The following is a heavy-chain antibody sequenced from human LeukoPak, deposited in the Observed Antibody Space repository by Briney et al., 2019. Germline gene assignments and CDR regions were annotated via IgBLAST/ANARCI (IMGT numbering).Heavy chain of an antibody. CDR2: IYSSVT. D-gene: IGHD4/OR15-4a*01. Sequence: PGGPLRLSCTVSGFTVSSNSMSWVRQAPGKGLEWVSFIYSSVTHYSDSVKGRFTISRDNSKNTLYLQMNSLRAEDTAVYYCVRRAGAYSHPYDYWGQGTLVTVSS. J-gene: IGHJ4*02. CDR1: GFTVSSNS. V-gene: IGHV3-53*01. CDR3: VRRAGAYSHPYDY.